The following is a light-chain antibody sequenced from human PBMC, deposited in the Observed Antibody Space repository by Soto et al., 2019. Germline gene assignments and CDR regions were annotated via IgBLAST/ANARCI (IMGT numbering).Light chain of an antibody. CDR1: SSDVGGYDF. CDR2: AVT. V-gene: IGLV2-14*01. CDR3: GSYTTSSNYV. Sequence: QSVLAQPASVSGSPGQSITISCTGASSDVGGYDFVSWYQHHPGTPPKLIIYAVTHRPSGVSHRFSGSKSGNTASLTISGLQAEDEADYYCGSYTTSSNYVFGTGTKVTVL. J-gene: IGLJ1*01.